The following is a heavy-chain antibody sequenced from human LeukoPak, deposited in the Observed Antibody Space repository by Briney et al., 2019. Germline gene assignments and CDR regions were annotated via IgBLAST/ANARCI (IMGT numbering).Heavy chain of an antibody. J-gene: IGHJ4*02. Sequence: SETLSLTCTVSGGSISSYYWSWIRQPAGKGLEWIGRIYTSGTTNYNPSLKSRVTMSIDTSKNQFSLKLSSVTAADTAVYYCASTTYFYDSSGYYFLDYWGQGTLVTVSS. V-gene: IGHV4-4*07. CDR1: GGSISSYY. CDR3: ASTTYFYDSSGYYFLDY. CDR2: IYTSGTT. D-gene: IGHD3-22*01.